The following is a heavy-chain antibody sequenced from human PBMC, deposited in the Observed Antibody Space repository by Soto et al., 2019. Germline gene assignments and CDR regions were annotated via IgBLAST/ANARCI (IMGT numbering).Heavy chain of an antibody. Sequence: EVQLVESGGGLVQPGGSLRLSCAASGFTFSSYTMNWVRQAPGQGLEWVSYISSSGSPIYYADSMKGRFTISRDNAKNSLYLQMNTLRDEDTAVYYGARDKRYSGRPSMDIWVQGTKVTVSS. CDR1: GFTFSSYT. V-gene: IGHV3-48*02. J-gene: IGHJ6*02. CDR2: ISSSGSPI. CDR3: ARDKRYSGRPSMDI. D-gene: IGHD1-26*01.